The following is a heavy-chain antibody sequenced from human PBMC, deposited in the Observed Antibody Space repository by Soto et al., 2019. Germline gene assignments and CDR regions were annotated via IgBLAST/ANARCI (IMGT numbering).Heavy chain of an antibody. J-gene: IGHJ6*02. Sequence: QEQLVQSGGEVKKPGASVRVSCKASGYTFTKYGITWVRQAPGQGLEWMGWIGVYNGKTNYARKLQGRVIMIADTSASTADMELRSLRSDDTAVYYCSRARYCTSPSCYNHYYYGMDIWGQGTTVSVSS. D-gene: IGHD2-2*02. CDR3: SRARYCTSPSCYNHYYYGMDI. V-gene: IGHV1-18*04. CDR2: IGVYNGKT. CDR1: GYTFTKYG.